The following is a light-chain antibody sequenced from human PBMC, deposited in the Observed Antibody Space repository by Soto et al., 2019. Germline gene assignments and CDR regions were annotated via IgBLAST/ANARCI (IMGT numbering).Light chain of an antibody. J-gene: IGKJ2*01. CDR1: QNIRSY. V-gene: IGKV1-39*01. CDR3: QQSYSTPRT. CDR2: AAS. Sequence: DIQMTQSPSSLSASIGDRATITCRASQNIRSYLNWYQQKPGKAPKLLIYAASSLQSGVPSRFSGSGSGTDFTLTISSLQPEDFATYYCQQSYSTPRTFGQGTKLEIK.